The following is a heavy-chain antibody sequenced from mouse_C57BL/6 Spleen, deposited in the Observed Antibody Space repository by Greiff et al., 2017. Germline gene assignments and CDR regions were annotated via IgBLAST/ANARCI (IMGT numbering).Heavy chain of an antibody. CDR3: ARGGFGY. J-gene: IGHJ2*01. CDR2: FLPYNDDT. Sequence: VQLQESGAELVKPGASVKMSCKVSGSTFTTSPIEWMKINHGQSLAWIGNFLPYNDDTKYNEKFKGKATFTVATSSYNIYFELSRLTSDDASVYYCARGGFGYWGQGTTLTVSS. CDR1: GSTFTTSP. V-gene: IGHV1-47*01.